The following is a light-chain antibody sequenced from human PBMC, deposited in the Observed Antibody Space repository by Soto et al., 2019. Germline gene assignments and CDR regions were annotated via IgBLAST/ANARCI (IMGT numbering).Light chain of an antibody. CDR1: SSDVGGYNY. CDR2: DVS. CDR3: SSYTSSSTPVV. V-gene: IGLV2-14*01. Sequence: QSALTQPASVSGSPGQSITISCTGTSSDVGGYNYVSWYQQHPGKAPKLMIYDVSNRPSGVSNRFSGSKSGNTASLTISGLQAEDEADYYCSSYTSSSTPVVFGGVTKVTVL. J-gene: IGLJ2*01.